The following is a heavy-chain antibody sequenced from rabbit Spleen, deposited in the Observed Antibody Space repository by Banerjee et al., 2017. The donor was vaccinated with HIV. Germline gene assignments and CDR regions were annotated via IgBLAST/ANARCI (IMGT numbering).Heavy chain of an antibody. Sequence: QEQLVESGGGLVQPEGSLTLTCKASGFSFSSGYDMCWVRQAPGKGLEWIACIYAGNGDNYYASWAKGRFTISKTSTTVTLQMTSLTAADTATYFCARYTGGYDLWGPGTLVTVS. CDR2: IYAGNGDN. D-gene: IGHD1-1*01. CDR3: ARYTGGYDL. CDR1: GFSFSSGYD. V-gene: IGHV1S45*01. J-gene: IGHJ4*01.